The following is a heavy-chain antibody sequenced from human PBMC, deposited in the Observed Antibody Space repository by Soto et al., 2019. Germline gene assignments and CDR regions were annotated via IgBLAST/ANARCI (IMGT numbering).Heavy chain of an antibody. Sequence: GESLKISCKASGFNFRSYAMSWVRQAPGKGLEWVSIISSNGESTYHTDATYYADSVKGRFTISRDNAKNSLYLQMNSLRAEDTAVYYCARDLAAAGTGLDYWGQGTLVTVSS. CDR3: ARDLAAAGTGLDY. D-gene: IGHD6-13*01. CDR2: ISSNGESTYHTDAT. CDR1: GFNFRSYA. J-gene: IGHJ4*02. V-gene: IGHV3-21*04.